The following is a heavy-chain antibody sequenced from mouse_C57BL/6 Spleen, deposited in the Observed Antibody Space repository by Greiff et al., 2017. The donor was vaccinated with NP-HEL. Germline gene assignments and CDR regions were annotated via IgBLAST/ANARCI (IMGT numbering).Heavy chain of an antibody. J-gene: IGHJ4*01. CDR1: GYTFTEYT. CDR3: ARHEAGSSYDYYAMDY. Sequence: VQLQQSGAELVKPGASVKLSCKASGYTFTEYTIHWVKQRSGQGLEWIGWFYPGSGSIKYNEKFKDKATLTADKSSSTVYMELSRFTSEDSAVYFCARHEAGSSYDYYAMDYWGQGTSVTVSS. CDR2: FYPGSGSI. V-gene: IGHV1-62-2*01. D-gene: IGHD1-1*01.